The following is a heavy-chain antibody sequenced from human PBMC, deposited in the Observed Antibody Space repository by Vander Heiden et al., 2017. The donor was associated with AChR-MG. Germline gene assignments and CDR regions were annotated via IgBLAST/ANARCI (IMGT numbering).Heavy chain of an antibody. CDR2: INPNSGGT. CDR1: GYSFPGYA. J-gene: IGHJ4*02. Sequence: QVPPVQSGAEVTKPGASVKVSCKASGYSFPGYALNSVRQAPGQGLEYIGRINPNSGGTNYAQKFQGRVTMARDTSITTAQMELSRLTSDDTAVYYCARGDLSDYWGQGPLVTISS. V-gene: IGHV1-2*06. CDR3: ARGDLSDY.